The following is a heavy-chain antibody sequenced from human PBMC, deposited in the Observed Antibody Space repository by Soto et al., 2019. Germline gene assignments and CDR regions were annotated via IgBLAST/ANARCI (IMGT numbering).Heavy chain of an antibody. J-gene: IGHJ6*02. CDR1: GDSISSDKW. Sequence: SETLSLTCAVSGDSISSDKWWSWVRQPPGKGLEWIGETYHSGSTKYNPSLESRVIISVDRSKNQFSLKLSSVTAADTAVYYCARLGGYYDILTGYYYYYYGMDVWGQGTTVTVSS. CDR2: TYHSGST. D-gene: IGHD3-9*01. CDR3: ARLGGYYDILTGYYYYYYGMDV. V-gene: IGHV4-4*02.